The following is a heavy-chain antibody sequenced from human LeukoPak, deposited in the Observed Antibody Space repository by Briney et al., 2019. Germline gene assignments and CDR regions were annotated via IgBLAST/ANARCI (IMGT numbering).Heavy chain of an antibody. V-gene: IGHV4-34*01. D-gene: IGHD1-26*01. J-gene: IGHJ4*02. CDR3: ARGRSGTPYFDY. Sequence: SETLSLTCTVSGGSISSYYWSWIRQPPGKGLEWIGEINHSGSTNYNPSLKSRVTISVDTSKNQFSLKLSSVTAADTAVYYCARGRSGTPYFDYWGQGTLVTVSS. CDR2: INHSGST. CDR1: GGSISSYY.